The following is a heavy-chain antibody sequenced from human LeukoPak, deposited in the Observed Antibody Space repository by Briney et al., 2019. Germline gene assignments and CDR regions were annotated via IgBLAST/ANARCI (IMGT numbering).Heavy chain of an antibody. CDR1: GFTFSSYG. Sequence: GGSLRLSCAASGFTFSSYGMHWVRQAPGKGREWVAFIRYDASNEYYVESVKGRFTISRDNSKNTLFLQMNSLRAEDTAVYYCAKGEGNWVPDYWGQGNLVTVSS. V-gene: IGHV3-30*02. J-gene: IGHJ4*02. CDR2: IRYDASNE. CDR3: AKGEGNWVPDY. D-gene: IGHD3-16*01.